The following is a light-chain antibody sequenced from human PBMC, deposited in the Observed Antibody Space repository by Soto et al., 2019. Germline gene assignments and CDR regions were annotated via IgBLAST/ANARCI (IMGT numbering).Light chain of an antibody. V-gene: IGLV1-44*01. CDR2: STS. J-gene: IGLJ1*01. CDR1: NSNIGSKI. CDR3: AAWNASLNGYV. Sequence: QSALTQPPSASGTPGQRVTISCSGSNSNIGSKIVSWYQQVPGTAPKLLIYSTSQRPSGVPDRFSGSKSGTSASLAISGLQSEDEADYYCAAWNASLNGYVFGTGTKVTVL.